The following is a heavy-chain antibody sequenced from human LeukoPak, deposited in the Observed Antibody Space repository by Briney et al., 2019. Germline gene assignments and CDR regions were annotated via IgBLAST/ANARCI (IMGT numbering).Heavy chain of an antibody. J-gene: IGHJ4*02. CDR3: ARVKAAGTRKRPYFDY. D-gene: IGHD6-13*01. CDR2: INHSGST. Sequence: SETLSLTCAVYGGSFSGYYWSWIRQPPGKGLEWIGEINHSGSTNYNPSLKSRVTISVDTSKNQFSLKLSSVTAADTAVYYCARVKAAGTRKRPYFDYWGQGTLVTVSS. CDR1: GGSFSGYY. V-gene: IGHV4-34*01.